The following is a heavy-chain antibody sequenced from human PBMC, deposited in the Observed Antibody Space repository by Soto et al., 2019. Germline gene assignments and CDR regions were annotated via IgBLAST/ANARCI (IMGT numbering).Heavy chain of an antibody. CDR3: TTTLYYDILTGYEGPPSLNWFDP. V-gene: IGHV3-15*01. CDR2: IKSKTDGGTT. D-gene: IGHD3-9*01. Sequence: EVQLVESGGGLVKPGGSLRLSCAASGFTFSNAWMSWVRQAPGKGLEWVGRIKSKTDGGTTDYAAPVKGRFTISRDDSKNTLYLQMNSLKTEDTAVYYCTTTLYYDILTGYEGPPSLNWFDPWGQGTLVTVSS. J-gene: IGHJ5*02. CDR1: GFTFSNAW.